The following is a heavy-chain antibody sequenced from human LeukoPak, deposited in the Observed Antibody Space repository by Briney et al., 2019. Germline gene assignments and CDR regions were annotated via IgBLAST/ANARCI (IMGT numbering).Heavy chain of an antibody. CDR1: GGSIDTYY. CDR2: IYHRVSA. Sequence: SETLSLTCTVSGGSIDTYYWSWIPQTPEKGLEWMGYIYHRVSANYNPSLKSRVTISVDTPKNHLYLRLTSVTAADTAIYYCARASPLYFGDSGEFYFDFWGRGTPVTVSS. V-gene: IGHV4-59*01. D-gene: IGHD3-10*01. J-gene: IGHJ4*02. CDR3: ARASPLYFGDSGEFYFDF.